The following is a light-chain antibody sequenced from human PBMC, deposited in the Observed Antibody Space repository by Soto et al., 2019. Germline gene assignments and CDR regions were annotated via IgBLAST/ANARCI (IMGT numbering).Light chain of an antibody. CDR3: QQYGSSRT. CDR1: QSVSSSY. Sequence: EIVLTQSPGTLSLSPGERDTLSCRASQSVSSSYLAWYPQKPGQAPRLLIYGASSRATGIPDRFSGSGSGTDFTLTISRLEPEDFAVYYCQQYGSSRTFGQGTKVDIK. V-gene: IGKV3-20*01. CDR2: GAS. J-gene: IGKJ1*01.